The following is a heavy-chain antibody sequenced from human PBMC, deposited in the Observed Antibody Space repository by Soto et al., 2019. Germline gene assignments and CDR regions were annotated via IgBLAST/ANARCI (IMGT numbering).Heavy chain of an antibody. D-gene: IGHD1-26*01. J-gene: IGHJ4*02. V-gene: IGHV1-18*04. CDR3: ARAREDY. CDR2: SSAYNGNP. Sequence: QVQLVQSGAEVKKPGASVKVSCKASGYTFTSYGISWVRQAPGQGLEWMGWSSAYNGNPNYAQKLQGRVTMTADAETSRADMERRSLRADDTAVYYCARAREDYWGQGTLVTGSS. CDR1: GYTFTSYG.